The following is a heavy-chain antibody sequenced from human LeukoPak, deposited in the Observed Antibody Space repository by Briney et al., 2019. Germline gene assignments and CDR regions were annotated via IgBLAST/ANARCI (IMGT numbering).Heavy chain of an antibody. CDR3: GGGLGYCSSTRCPPDS. CDR2: IDYSGTT. V-gene: IGHV4-30-4*01. D-gene: IGHD2-2*01. CDR1: GVSITGNDQF. Sequence: PSETLSLTCTVSGVSITGNDQFWSWIRQPPGKGLEWIGYIDYSGTTYYNPSLKGRVNMSRDTSKNQFSLSLNSVTAADTAFYCCGGGLGYCSSTRCPPDSWGQGTLVTVSS. J-gene: IGHJ5*02.